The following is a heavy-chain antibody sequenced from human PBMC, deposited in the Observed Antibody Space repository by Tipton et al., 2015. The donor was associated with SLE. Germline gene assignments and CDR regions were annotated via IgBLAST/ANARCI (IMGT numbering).Heavy chain of an antibody. CDR3: ARVPNGSGAFDF. CDR2: IGTAGDT. CDR1: GFTFSSYD. Sequence: SLRLSCAASGFTFSSYDMHWVRQATGKGLEWVSVIGTAGDTYYPGSVKGRFTISRENAKNSLYLQMNSLRAGDTAVYYCARVPNGSGAFDFWGQGTMVTVSS. D-gene: IGHD3-10*01. V-gene: IGHV3-13*01. J-gene: IGHJ3*01.